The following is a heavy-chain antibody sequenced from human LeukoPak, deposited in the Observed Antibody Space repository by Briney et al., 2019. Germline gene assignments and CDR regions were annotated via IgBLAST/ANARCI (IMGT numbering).Heavy chain of an antibody. D-gene: IGHD2-2*01. CDR3: TRGRPASFAY. Sequence: ASVKVSCKASGYTFTSYDINWVRQATGQGLEWLGWMNPNSGNTGCTQKFQGRVTMTRNTSIRTAYMELSSLRSEDTAVYYCTRGRPASFAYWGQGTLVTVSS. CDR1: GYTFTSYD. CDR2: MNPNSGNT. J-gene: IGHJ4*02. V-gene: IGHV1-8*01.